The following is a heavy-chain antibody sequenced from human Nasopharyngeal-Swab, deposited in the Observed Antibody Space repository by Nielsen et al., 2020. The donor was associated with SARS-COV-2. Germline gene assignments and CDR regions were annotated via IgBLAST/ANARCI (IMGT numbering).Heavy chain of an antibody. Sequence: SETLSLTCAVSGGSISSSNWWTWVRQPPGKGLQWIGEIYHSGSTNYNPSLKSRVTISVDKSKDQFSLRLSSMTAADTAVYYCARLYISPRRFDPWGQGTLVTVSS. CDR2: IYHSGST. V-gene: IGHV4-4*02. J-gene: IGHJ5*02. CDR3: ARLYISPRRFDP. CDR1: GGSISSSNW. D-gene: IGHD2-2*02.